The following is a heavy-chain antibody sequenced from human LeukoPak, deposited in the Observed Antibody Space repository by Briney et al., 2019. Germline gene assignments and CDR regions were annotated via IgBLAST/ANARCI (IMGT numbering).Heavy chain of an antibody. J-gene: IGHJ6*02. CDR2: VHYTWNA. V-gene: IGHV4-59*01. Sequence: SETLSRTCSVSGGSIGSYHWSWIRQPPGKGLEWIGHVHYTWNAKYNPSLKSRVTISLDRSSNQFSLRLSSVSAADTAVYYCARVASKGGMDVWGQGTTVTVSS. CDR1: GGSIGSYH. D-gene: IGHD5/OR15-5a*01. CDR3: ARVASKGGMDV.